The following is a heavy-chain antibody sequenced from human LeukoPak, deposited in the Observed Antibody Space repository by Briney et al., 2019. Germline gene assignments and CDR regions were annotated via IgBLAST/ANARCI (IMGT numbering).Heavy chain of an antibody. Sequence: PSETLSLTCTVSGGSMYSYYFTWIRQPPGKGLEWIGYVYYSGDTTYNPSLKSRLTISLDTSQNHFSLKLSSVTAADTAVYYCASGQYYDLWSGYYVDWGQGTLVTVSA. J-gene: IGHJ4*02. V-gene: IGHV4-59*12. CDR1: GGSMYSYY. CDR2: VYYSGDT. D-gene: IGHD3-3*01. CDR3: ASGQYYDLWSGYYVD.